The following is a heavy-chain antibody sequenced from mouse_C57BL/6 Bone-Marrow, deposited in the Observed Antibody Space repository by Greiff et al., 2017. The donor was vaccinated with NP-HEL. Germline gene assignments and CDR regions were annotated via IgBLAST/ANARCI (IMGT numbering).Heavy chain of an antibody. J-gene: IGHJ2*01. CDR1: GFTFSSYA. CDR3: ARGGLFFDY. Sequence: EVMLVESGGGLVKPGGSLKLSCAASGFTFSSYAMSWVRQTPEKRLEWVATISDGGSYTYYPANVKGRFTISRDNAKNNLYLQMSQLKSEDTAMYYCARGGLFFDYWGQGTTLTVSS. CDR2: ISDGGSYT. D-gene: IGHD1-1*02. V-gene: IGHV5-4*03.